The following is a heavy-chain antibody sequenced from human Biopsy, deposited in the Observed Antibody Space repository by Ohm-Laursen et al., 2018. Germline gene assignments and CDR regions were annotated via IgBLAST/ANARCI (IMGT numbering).Heavy chain of an antibody. J-gene: IGHJ1*01. CDR3: ATKLTGYFHH. CDR2: NIPTLGTG. Sequence: SVKVSCKTPGGTFSNYGVNWVRQAPGQGLEWLGGNIPTLGTGNYAQKFQDRVTVAADTSTSTATMELRSLRSDDTAVYYCATKLTGYFHHWGQGTLVIVSS. V-gene: IGHV1-69*06. D-gene: IGHD3-9*01. CDR1: GGTFSNYG.